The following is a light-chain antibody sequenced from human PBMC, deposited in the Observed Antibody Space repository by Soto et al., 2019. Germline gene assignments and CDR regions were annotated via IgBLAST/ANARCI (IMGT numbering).Light chain of an antibody. CDR2: DVT. J-gene: IGLJ1*01. V-gene: IGLV2-11*01. CDR3: CSYAGSYSYV. CDR1: SSDVGGYNS. Sequence: QSVLTQPRSVSGSPGQSVTISCTGTSSDVGGYNSVSWYQQHPGKAPQLMIYDVTKRPSGVPDRFSGSKSDSTASLTISGLQAEDEADYYCCSYAGSYSYVFGGGTKLTVL.